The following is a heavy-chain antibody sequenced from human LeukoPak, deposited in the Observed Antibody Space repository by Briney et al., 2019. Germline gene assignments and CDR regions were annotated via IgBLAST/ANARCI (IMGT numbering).Heavy chain of an antibody. CDR2: FTTSGSTV. V-gene: IGHV3-48*03. CDR1: GFTLRSFE. Sequence: PGGTLRLSCAAAGFTLRSFEMKWGRQAPGEGVGCVSYFTTSGSTVYYGDSVKGRFTISRDNAKNSLDLQMNSLRDEDTAVYYCARMSHTEAFDYWGQGTLVTVSS. D-gene: IGHD4-17*01. CDR3: ARMSHTEAFDY. J-gene: IGHJ4*02.